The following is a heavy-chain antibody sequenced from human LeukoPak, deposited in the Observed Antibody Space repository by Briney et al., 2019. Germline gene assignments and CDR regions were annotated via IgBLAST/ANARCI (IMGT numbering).Heavy chain of an antibody. Sequence: ASVKVSFKASGYTFTIYGISWVRQAPGQGLEWMGWISTYNGNTNYAHKLQGRLTITTETSTSTAYMELRRLRSEDTAVYYCAGAVSLGSIAVAGTGTHFDYWGQGTLVTVSS. CDR1: GYTFTIYG. V-gene: IGHV1-18*01. CDR3: AGAVSLGSIAVAGTGTHFDY. J-gene: IGHJ4*02. D-gene: IGHD6-19*01. CDR2: ISTYNGNT.